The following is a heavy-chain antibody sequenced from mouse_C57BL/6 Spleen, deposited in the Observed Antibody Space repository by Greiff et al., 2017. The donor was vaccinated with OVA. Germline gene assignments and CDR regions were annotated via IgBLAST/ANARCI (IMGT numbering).Heavy chain of an antibody. D-gene: IGHD2-4*01. CDR2: IDPEDGET. CDR3: ARKGGYYDYDDGYYFDY. Sequence: EVKLMESGAELVKPGASVKLSCTASGFNIKDYYMHWVKQRTEQGLEWIGRIDPEDGETKYAPKFQGKATITADTSSNTAYLQLSSLTSEDTAVYYWARKGGYYDYDDGYYFDYWGQGTTLTVSS. J-gene: IGHJ2*01. V-gene: IGHV14-2*01. CDR1: GFNIKDYY.